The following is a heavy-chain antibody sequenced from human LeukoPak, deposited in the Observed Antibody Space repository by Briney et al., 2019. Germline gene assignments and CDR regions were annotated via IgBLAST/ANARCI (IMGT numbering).Heavy chain of an antibody. CDR1: GFTFSGDG. V-gene: IGHV3-23*01. CDR2: ISGSGGRT. J-gene: IGHJ5*02. Sequence: GGSLRLSCAASGFTFSGDGMSWVRQAPGKGLEWVSSISGSGGRTFYADSAKGRFTISRDSSKNTVYLQMNSLRAEDTAVYYCAKGGPYDRPRFDPRGQGTLVTVSS. CDR3: AKGGPYDRPRFDP. D-gene: IGHD3-22*01.